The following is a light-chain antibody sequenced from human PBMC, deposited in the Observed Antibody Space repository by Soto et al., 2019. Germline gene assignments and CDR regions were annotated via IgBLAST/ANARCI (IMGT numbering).Light chain of an antibody. CDR1: QSLLRSNGYTY. V-gene: IGKV3-20*01. CDR2: GAY. CDR3: KQYGNSPIT. J-gene: IGKJ5*01. Sequence: VLTPSPLSLLVTPGEPAAISCRSSQSLLRSNGYTYLLRYQQKPGQAHRLLNYGAYIRATGIQERFSGSGSGTDFTLTIRSLEPEDFAEYYCKQYGNSPITFGEGTRLDIK.